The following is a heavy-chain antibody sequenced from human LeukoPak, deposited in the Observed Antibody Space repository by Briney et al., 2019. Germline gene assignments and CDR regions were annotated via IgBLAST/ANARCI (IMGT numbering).Heavy chain of an antibody. D-gene: IGHD6-19*01. CDR3: GRLSGWYWLDN. CDR2: ISSDGRIT. CDR1: GYTFRSYA. J-gene: IGHJ4*02. V-gene: IGHV3-64*01. Sequence: GGSLRLSCAASGYTFRSYAMQWVRQAPGKGLEYVSAISSDGRITHYANSVKGRFTISRDNSKNTLYLQMGSLRADDMDMYYCGRLSGWYWLDNWGQGTLVTVSS.